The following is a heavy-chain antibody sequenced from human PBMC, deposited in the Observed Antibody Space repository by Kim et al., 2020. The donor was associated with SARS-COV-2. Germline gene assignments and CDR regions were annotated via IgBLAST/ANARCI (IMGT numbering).Heavy chain of an antibody. CDR1: GYSFTSYW. D-gene: IGHD3-16*02. V-gene: IGHV5-10-1*01. CDR3: ARHVIPALSDNWFDP. Sequence: GESLKISCKGSGYSFTSYWISWVRQMPGKGLEWMGRIDPSDSYTNYSPSFQGHVTISADKSISTAYLQWSSLKASDTAMYYCARHVIPALSDNWFDPWGQGTLVTVSS. CDR2: IDPSDSYT. J-gene: IGHJ5*02.